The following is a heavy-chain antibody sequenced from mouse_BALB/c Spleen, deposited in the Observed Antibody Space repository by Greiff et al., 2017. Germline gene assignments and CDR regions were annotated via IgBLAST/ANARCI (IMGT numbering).Heavy chain of an antibody. Sequence: QVQLKESGPGLVAPSQSLSITCTVSGFSLTGYGVNWVRQPPGKGLEWLGMIWGDGSTDYNSALKSRLSISKDNSKSQVFLKMNSLQTDDTARYYCARSTMIKSYAMDDWGQGTSVTVSS. D-gene: IGHD2-4*01. J-gene: IGHJ4*01. CDR1: GFSLTGYG. V-gene: IGHV2-6-7*01. CDR3: ARSTMIKSYAMDD. CDR2: IWGDGST.